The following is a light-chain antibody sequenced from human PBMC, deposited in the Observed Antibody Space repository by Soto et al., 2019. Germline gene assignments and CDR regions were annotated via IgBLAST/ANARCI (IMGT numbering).Light chain of an antibody. CDR3: QQRSNWPLIT. CDR1: QSVSSN. CDR2: DAS. V-gene: IGKV3-11*01. J-gene: IGKJ5*01. Sequence: ELVMTQSPATLSVSPGARATLSCRASQSVSSNLAWYQQKPGQAPRLLIYDASNRATGIPARFSGSGSGTDFTLTISSLEPEDFAVYYGQQRSNWPLITFGQGTRLEIK.